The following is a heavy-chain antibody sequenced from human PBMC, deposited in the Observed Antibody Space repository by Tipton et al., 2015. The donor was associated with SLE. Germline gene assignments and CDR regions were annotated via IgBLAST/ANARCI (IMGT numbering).Heavy chain of an antibody. CDR3: ARDRGRTLTVTRDAAWFDP. CDR2: ISPDGDNK. CDR1: GFTFRSYG. J-gene: IGHJ5*02. Sequence: SLRLSCAASGFTFRSYGIHWVRQAPGKGLEWVAVISPDGDNKYYADSVKGRFTISRDNSKNTLYLQMNGLGAEDTAVYYCARDRGRTLTVTRDAAWFDPWGQGTQVTVSS. V-gene: IGHV3-30*03. D-gene: IGHD4-17*01.